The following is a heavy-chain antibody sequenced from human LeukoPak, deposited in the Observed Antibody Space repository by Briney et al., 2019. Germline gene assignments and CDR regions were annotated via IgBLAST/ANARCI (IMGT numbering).Heavy chain of an antibody. J-gene: IGHJ6*03. CDR3: AREAGLQAYYYYYMDV. D-gene: IGHD5-24*01. Sequence: GGSLRLSCAASGFTFSSYAMHWVRQAPGKGLEWVAVISYDGSNKYYADSVKGRFTISRDNSKNTLYLQMNSLRAEDTAVYYCAREAGLQAYYYYYMDVWGKGTTVTVSS. CDR1: GFTFSSYA. CDR2: ISYDGSNK. V-gene: IGHV3-30-3*01.